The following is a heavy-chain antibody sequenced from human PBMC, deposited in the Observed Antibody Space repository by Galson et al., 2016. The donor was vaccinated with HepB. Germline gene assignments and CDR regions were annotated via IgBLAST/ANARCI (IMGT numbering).Heavy chain of an antibody. D-gene: IGHD3-3*01. Sequence: QSGAEVKKPGESLKISCKGSGYSFTSYWIGWVRQMPGIGLEWMGIIYPGDSDTSYTPSFQGQVTISADKSISTASLQWSSLKASDTAMYYCARLRTDFWGGSGIPGYNWFDPWGQGTLVTVSS. V-gene: IGHV5-51*01. J-gene: IGHJ5*02. CDR1: GYSFTSYW. CDR3: ARLRTDFWGGSGIPGYNWFDP. CDR2: IYPGDSDT.